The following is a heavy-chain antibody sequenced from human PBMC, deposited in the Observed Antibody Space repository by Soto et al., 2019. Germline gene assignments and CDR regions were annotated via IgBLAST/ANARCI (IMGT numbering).Heavy chain of an antibody. CDR3: AKVMVKNWFDP. Sequence: PGGSLRLSCTASGFNFNSYAMIWVRQAPGKGLEWVSGISGYGDTTYYSASVKGRFTISRDNSQKILFLQMNSLRAEDTAVYYCAKVMVKNWFDPWGQGTLVTVSS. J-gene: IGHJ5*02. CDR2: ISGYGDTT. V-gene: IGHV3-23*01. D-gene: IGHD5-18*01. CDR1: GFNFNSYA.